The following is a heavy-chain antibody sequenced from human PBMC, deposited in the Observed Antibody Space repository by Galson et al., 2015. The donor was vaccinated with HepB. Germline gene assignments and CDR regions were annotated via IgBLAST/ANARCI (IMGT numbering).Heavy chain of an antibody. D-gene: IGHD1-26*01. J-gene: IGHJ4*02. Sequence: SLRLSCAVSGLMFDHYVMHWVRQAPGKGLEWVSCISSKSDTIDYADSVKGRFTISRDNAKNSLYLQMNSLRVEDTALYYCVKGAFVYSGTYSHWGQGTLVTVSS. CDR1: GLMFDHYV. CDR3: VKGAFVYSGTYSH. CDR2: ISSKSDTI. V-gene: IGHV3-9*01.